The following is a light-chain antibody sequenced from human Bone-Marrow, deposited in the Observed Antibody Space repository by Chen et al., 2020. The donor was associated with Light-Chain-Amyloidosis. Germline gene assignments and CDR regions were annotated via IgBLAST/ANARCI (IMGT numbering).Light chain of an antibody. CDR1: QDIRDY. J-gene: IGKJ3*01. CDR3: QQYDNDPFT. Sequence: DIQMTQSPPSLSASVGDTVTITCQASQDIRDYLNWYQQKPGQAPKLLIYDASHLETGVTSRFTGSGSGTHFTFTISSLRPEDFATYFCQQYDNDPFTFGPGTKVDLK. V-gene: IGKV1-33*01. CDR2: DAS.